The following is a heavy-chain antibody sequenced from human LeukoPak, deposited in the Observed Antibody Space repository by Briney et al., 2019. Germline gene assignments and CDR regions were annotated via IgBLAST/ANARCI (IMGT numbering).Heavy chain of an antibody. J-gene: IGHJ5*02. CDR3: ARPTRSEMATIT. D-gene: IGHD5-24*01. Sequence: GGSLRLSCAASGFTFSDYYMSWIRQALGKGLEWVSYISSSGSTIYYADSVKGRFTISRDNAKNSLYLQMNSLRAEDTAVYYCARPTRSEMATITWGQGTLVTVSS. V-gene: IGHV3-11*01. CDR1: GFTFSDYY. CDR2: ISSSGSTI.